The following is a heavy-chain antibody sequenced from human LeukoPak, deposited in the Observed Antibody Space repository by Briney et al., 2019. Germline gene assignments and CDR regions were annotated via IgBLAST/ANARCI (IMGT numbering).Heavy chain of an antibody. V-gene: IGHV1-69*05. D-gene: IGHD1-14*01. CDR2: IIPIFGTA. CDR1: GGTFSSYA. CDR3: ARGRMVGPFDY. Sequence: VASVKVSCKASGGTFSSYAISWVRQAPGQGLERMGGIIPIFGTANYAQKFQGRVTITTDESTSTAYMELSSLRSEDTAVYYCARGRMVGPFDYWGQGTLVTVSS. J-gene: IGHJ4*02.